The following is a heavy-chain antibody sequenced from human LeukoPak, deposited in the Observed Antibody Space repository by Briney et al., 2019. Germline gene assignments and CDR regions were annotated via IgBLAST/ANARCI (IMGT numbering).Heavy chain of an antibody. D-gene: IGHD2-2*01. CDR2: ISAGGVST. CDR3: AKKYCSSSGCPYGMDV. CDR1: GFTFSSYA. Sequence: GRSLRLSCAPSGFTFSSYAMSWVSQAPGKGLEWVSFISAGGVSTYYADSVKGRFTISRDNSKNTLYLRMNSLRAEDTAVYYCAKKYCSSSGCPYGMDVWGKGTTVTVSS. V-gene: IGHV3-23*01. J-gene: IGHJ6*04.